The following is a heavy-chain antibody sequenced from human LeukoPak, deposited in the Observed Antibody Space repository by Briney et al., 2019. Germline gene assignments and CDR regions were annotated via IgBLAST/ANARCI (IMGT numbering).Heavy chain of an antibody. Sequence: GGSLRLSCTVSGFTVSSNSMSWVRQAPGKGLEWVSFIYSGGNTHYSDSVKGRFTISRDNSKNTLYLQMNSLRADDTAVYYCARRAGEYSHPYDYWDQGTLVTVS. CDR3: ARRAGEYSHPYDY. CDR2: IYSGGNT. J-gene: IGHJ4*02. D-gene: IGHD4-17*01. CDR1: GFTVSSNS. V-gene: IGHV3-53*01.